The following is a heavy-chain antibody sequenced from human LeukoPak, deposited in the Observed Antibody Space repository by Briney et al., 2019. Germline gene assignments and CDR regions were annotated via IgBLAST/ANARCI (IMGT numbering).Heavy chain of an antibody. V-gene: IGHV1-2*02. Sequence: ASVKVSCKASGYTFTDFYIHWVRQAPGQGLEWMGCVNPKSGDTNYAQKFQGRVTVTSDTSITTAYMELSSLMSDDTAVYYCARAMISVITLAVDYWGQGTLVTVSS. CDR3: ARAMISVITLAVDY. D-gene: IGHD4-17*01. J-gene: IGHJ4*02. CDR1: GYTFTDFY. CDR2: VNPKSGDT.